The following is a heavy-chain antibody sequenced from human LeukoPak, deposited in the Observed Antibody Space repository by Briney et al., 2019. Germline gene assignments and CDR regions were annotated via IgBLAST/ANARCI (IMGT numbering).Heavy chain of an antibody. D-gene: IGHD3-22*01. CDR2: ISDSGDST. CDR3: AKGFGGDYDSSGYYSVTFDY. CDR1: GFPFTSYA. V-gene: IGHV3-23*01. Sequence: PGGSLRLSCAASGFPFTSYAMSWVRQAPGKGLEWVSVISDSGDSTYYADSVKGRITVSRDNSKNTLYLQMNSLRAEDTAVYSCAKGFGGDYDSSGYYSVTFDYWGQGTLVTVSS. J-gene: IGHJ4*02.